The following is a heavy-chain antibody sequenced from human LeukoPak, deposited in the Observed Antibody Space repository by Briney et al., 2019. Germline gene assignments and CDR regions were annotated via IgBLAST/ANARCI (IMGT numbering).Heavy chain of an antibody. CDR3: AKESYYDSSGHFDY. Sequence: SGGSLRLSCAASGFTFSSYGMHWVRQAPGKGLEWVAFIRYDGSNKYYADSVKGRFTISRDNSKNTLYLQMNSLRAEDTAVYYCAKESYYDSSGHFDYWGQGTLVTVSS. D-gene: IGHD3-22*01. J-gene: IGHJ4*02. CDR2: IRYDGSNK. CDR1: GFTFSSYG. V-gene: IGHV3-30*02.